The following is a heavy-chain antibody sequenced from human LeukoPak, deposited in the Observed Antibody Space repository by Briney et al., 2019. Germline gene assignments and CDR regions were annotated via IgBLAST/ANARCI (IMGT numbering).Heavy chain of an antibody. CDR3: ARGSKMATISDY. D-gene: IGHD5-24*01. Sequence: PSEILSLTCTVSGGSISSYYWSWIRQPPGKGLEWIGYIYSSGSTNYNPSLKSRVTMSVDTSKNQFSLKLSSVTAADTAVYYCARGSKMATISDYWGQGTLVTVSS. V-gene: IGHV4-59*01. CDR1: GGSISSYY. CDR2: IYSSGST. J-gene: IGHJ4*02.